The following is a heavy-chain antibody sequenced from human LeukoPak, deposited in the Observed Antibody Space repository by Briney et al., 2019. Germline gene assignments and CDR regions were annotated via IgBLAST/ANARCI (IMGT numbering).Heavy chain of an antibody. CDR1: GSTSAPIP. J-gene: IGHJ4*02. Sequence: PGGSRGPSFSPSGSTSAPIPMDWVRKAPGKGLEYVSAINSNGGSTYYADSVKDRFTISRDNSKNTLYLQMSSLRPEDTAVYYCVKITSITGGDCWGQGTRLTVSS. V-gene: IGHV3-64D*06. D-gene: IGHD1-20*01. CDR2: INSNGGST. CDR3: VKITSITGGDC.